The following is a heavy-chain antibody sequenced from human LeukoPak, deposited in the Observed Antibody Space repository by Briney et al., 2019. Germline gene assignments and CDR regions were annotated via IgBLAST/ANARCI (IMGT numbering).Heavy chain of an antibody. D-gene: IGHD1-1*01. V-gene: IGHV1-2*02. CDR3: ARAPKTTTSGFDI. J-gene: IGHJ3*02. CDR2: FNPKSGDT. Sequence: ASVKVSCKASGYTFTEYYMHWVQQAPGQGLEWVGWFNPKSGDTNYARELQGRVTMTRATSINTAYMDLSRLRSDETAVYYCARAPKTTTSGFDIWGQGTLVTVSS. CDR1: GYTFTEYY.